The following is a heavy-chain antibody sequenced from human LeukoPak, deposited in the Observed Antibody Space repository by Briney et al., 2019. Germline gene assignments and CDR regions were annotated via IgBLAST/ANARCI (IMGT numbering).Heavy chain of an antibody. Sequence: GGSLRLSCAASGFTFSSYAMSWVRQAPGKGLEWVSAISGSGGSTYYADSVKGRFTISRDNSKNTLYLQMNSLRAEDTAVYYCAKADTRGYSYGRHYYYYYGMDVWGQGTTVTVSS. J-gene: IGHJ6*02. CDR1: GFTFSSYA. CDR2: ISGSGGST. V-gene: IGHV3-23*01. D-gene: IGHD5-18*01. CDR3: AKADTRGYSYGRHYYYYYGMDV.